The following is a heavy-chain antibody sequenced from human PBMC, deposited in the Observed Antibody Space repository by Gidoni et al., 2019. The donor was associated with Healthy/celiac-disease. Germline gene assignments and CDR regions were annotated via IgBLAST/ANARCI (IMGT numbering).Heavy chain of an antibody. D-gene: IGHD6-19*01. V-gene: IGHV3-23*01. CDR3: AKDGGYSSGFHY. Sequence: EVQLLESGGGLVQPGGSLRLSCAASGFTFSSYAMSWVRQAPGKGLEWVSAISGRGGSTYYADSVKGRFTISRDNSKNTLYLQMNSLRAEDTAVYYCAKDGGYSSGFHYWGQGTLVTVSS. CDR1: GFTFSSYA. J-gene: IGHJ4*02. CDR2: ISGRGGST.